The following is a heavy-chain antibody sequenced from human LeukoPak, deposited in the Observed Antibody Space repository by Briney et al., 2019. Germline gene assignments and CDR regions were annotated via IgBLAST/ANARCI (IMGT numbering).Heavy chain of an antibody. D-gene: IGHD6-13*01. CDR2: IYYSGST. CDR1: GGSISSYY. V-gene: IGHV4-59*01. CDR3: AREGSSSSWYYSGMEV. J-gene: IGHJ6*02. Sequence: SETLSLTCTVSGGSISSYYWSWIRQPPGKGLEWIGYIYYSGSTNYNPSLKSRVTISVDTSKNQFSLKLSSVTAADTAVYYCAREGSSSSWYYSGMEVWGQGTTVTVSS.